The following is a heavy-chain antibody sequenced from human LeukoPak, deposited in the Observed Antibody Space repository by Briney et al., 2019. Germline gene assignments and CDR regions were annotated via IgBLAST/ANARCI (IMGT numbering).Heavy chain of an antibody. V-gene: IGHV3-30-3*01. J-gene: IGHJ4*02. CDR3: ARSTLKMTTVTRFDY. D-gene: IGHD4-17*01. CDR1: GFTFRNYA. CDR2: ISYDGSNK. Sequence: GGSLRLSCAASGFTFRNYAMHWVRQAPGKGLEWVAVISYDGSNKYYADSVKGRFTISRDNSKNTLYLQMGSLGAGDAAVYYCARSTLKMTTVTRFDYWGQGTLVTVSS.